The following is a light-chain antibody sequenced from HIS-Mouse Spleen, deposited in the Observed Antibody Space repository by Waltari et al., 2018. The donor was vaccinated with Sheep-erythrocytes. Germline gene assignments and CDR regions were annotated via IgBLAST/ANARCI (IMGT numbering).Light chain of an antibody. CDR1: SSDVGSYNL. CDR3: CSYAGSSTWV. V-gene: IGLV2-23*01. CDR2: EGS. J-gene: IGLJ3*02. Sequence: QSALTQPASVSGSPGQSIPIPCPGTSSDVGSYNLFSWYQQHPGKAPKLMIYEGSKRPSGVSNRFSGSKSGNTASLTISGLQAEDEADYYCCSYAGSSTWVFGGGTKLTVL.